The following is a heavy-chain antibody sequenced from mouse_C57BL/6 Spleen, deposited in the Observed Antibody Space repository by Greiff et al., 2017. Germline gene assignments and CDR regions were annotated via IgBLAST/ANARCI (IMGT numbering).Heavy chain of an antibody. J-gene: IGHJ4*01. V-gene: IGHV1-26*01. CDR2: INPNNGGT. CDR1: GYTFTDYY. D-gene: IGHD1-1*01. Sequence: EVKLQQSGPELVKPGASVKISCKASGYTFTDYYMNWVKQSHGKSLEWIGDINPNNGGTSYNQKFKGKATLTVDKSSSTAYMELRSLTSEDSAVYYCARGGLRYPLYAMDYWGQGTSVTVSS. CDR3: ARGGLRYPLYAMDY.